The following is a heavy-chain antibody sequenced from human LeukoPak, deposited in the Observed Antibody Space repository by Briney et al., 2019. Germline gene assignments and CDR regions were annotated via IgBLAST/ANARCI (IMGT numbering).Heavy chain of an antibody. D-gene: IGHD4-17*01. J-gene: IGHJ4*02. V-gene: IGHV4-59*01. CDR2: IYYSGST. CDR1: CGSIRSYY. Sequence: PSETLTLTCTVSCGSIRSYYWNWIGQPPGKGLEWVGYIYYSGSTNYNPSLKSRVTISLDTSKNQFSLKLNSVTAADTAVYYCASGPVGDYRAHFMDKWSQGTLVTVSS. CDR3: ASGPVGDYRAHFMDK.